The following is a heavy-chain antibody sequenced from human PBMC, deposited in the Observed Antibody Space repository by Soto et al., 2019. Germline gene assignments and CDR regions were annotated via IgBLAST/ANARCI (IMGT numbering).Heavy chain of an antibody. J-gene: IGHJ4*02. Sequence: SETLSLTCTVSGGSISSGGYYWSWIRQHPGKGLEWIGYIYYSGSTYYNPSLKSRVTISVDTSKNQFSLKLSSVTAADTAVYYCARGMIVPGFFGYWGQGTLVTVSS. D-gene: IGHD2-2*01. CDR2: IYYSGST. CDR3: ARGMIVPGFFGY. CDR1: GGSISSGGYY. V-gene: IGHV4-31*03.